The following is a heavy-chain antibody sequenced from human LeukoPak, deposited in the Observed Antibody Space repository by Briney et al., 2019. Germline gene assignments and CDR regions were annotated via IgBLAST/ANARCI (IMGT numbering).Heavy chain of an antibody. CDR1: GYTFTGYC. V-gene: IGHV1-2*02. Sequence: ASVKVSCKASGYTFTGYCMHWVRQAPGQGLEWMGWINPNSGGTNYAQKFQGRVTMTRDTSISTAYMELSRLRSDDTAVYYCARDGGTTVVTHGGYYYGMDVWGQGTTVTVSS. CDR3: ARDGGTTVVTHGGYYYGMDV. J-gene: IGHJ6*02. D-gene: IGHD4-23*01. CDR2: INPNSGGT.